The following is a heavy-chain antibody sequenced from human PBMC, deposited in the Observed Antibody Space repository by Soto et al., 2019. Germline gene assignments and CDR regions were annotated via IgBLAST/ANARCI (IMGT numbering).Heavy chain of an antibody. CDR2: INAGNGNT. V-gene: IGHV1-3*01. CDR1: GYTFTSYA. Sequence: GASVKVSCKASGYTFTSYAMHWVRQAPGQRLEWMGWINAGNGNTKYSQKFQGRVTITRDMSTSTAYMELSSLRSEDTAVYYCAASRILDGSVPGFDYWGQGTLVTVSS. D-gene: IGHD3-10*01. J-gene: IGHJ4*02. CDR3: AASRILDGSVPGFDY.